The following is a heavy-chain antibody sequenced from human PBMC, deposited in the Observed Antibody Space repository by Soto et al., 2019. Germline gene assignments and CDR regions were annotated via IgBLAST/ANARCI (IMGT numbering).Heavy chain of an antibody. D-gene: IGHD3-22*01. CDR2: IYYSGST. V-gene: IGHV4-59*01. CDR1: GGSISSYY. Sequence: QVQLQESGPGLVKPSETLSLTCTVSGGSISSYYWSWIRQPPGKGLEWIGYIYYSGSTNYNPSLKSRVTISVDTSKNQFSLKLSSVTAADTAVYYCARYYYDSSGYYLDYWGQGTLVTVSS. CDR3: ARYYYDSSGYYLDY. J-gene: IGHJ4*02.